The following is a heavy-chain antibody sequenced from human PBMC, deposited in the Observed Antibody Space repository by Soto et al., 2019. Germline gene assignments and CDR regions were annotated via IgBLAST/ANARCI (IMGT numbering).Heavy chain of an antibody. J-gene: IGHJ5*02. CDR3: ARDKSAYCGGDCYPS. CDR2: INHSGST. CDR1: DGAYSGYY. V-gene: IGHV4-34*01. D-gene: IGHD2-21*02. Sequence: SETLSLTCAVYDGAYSGYYWSWIRQPPGKGLEWIGEINHSGSTNYNPSLKSRVTISVDTSKNQFSLKLSSVTAADTAVYYCARDKSAYCGGDCYPSWGQGTLVTVSS.